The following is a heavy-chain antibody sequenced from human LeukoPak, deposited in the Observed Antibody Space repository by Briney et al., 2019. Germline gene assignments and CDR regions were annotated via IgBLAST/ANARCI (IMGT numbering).Heavy chain of an antibody. CDR3: ARRGPTHYYYYMDV. CDR1: GYTFSNYG. Sequence: ASVKVSCKASGYTFSNYGITWVRQAPGQGLEWMGWISANNGDTNIAQEFQGRVLMTTDTSTSTAYMQLGSLRSDDTAVYYCARRGPTHYYYYMDVWGKGTTVVVSS. V-gene: IGHV1-18*04. CDR2: ISANNGDT. D-gene: IGHD3-10*01. J-gene: IGHJ6*03.